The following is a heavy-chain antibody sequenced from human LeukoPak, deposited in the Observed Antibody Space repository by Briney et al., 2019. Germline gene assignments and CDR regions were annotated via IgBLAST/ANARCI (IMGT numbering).Heavy chain of an antibody. J-gene: IGHJ5*02. CDR1: GGSISSYY. CDR3: ARASSSWDNWFDP. Sequence: SETLSLTCTVSGGSISSYYWSGIRQPPGKGLEWIGYIYYSGSTNYNPSLKSRVTISVDTSKNQFSLKLSSVTAADTAVYYCARASSSWDNWFDPWGQGTLVTVSS. D-gene: IGHD6-13*01. CDR2: IYYSGST. V-gene: IGHV4-59*01.